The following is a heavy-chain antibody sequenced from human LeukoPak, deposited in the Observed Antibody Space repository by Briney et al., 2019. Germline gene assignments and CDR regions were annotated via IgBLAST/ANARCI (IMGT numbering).Heavy chain of an antibody. CDR3: ARHVSTPGTTGYYYFDY. D-gene: IGHD1-1*01. J-gene: IGHJ4*02. Sequence: SVKVSCKASGGTCSSYAISWVRQAPGQGIERMGEIIPIVATENYAQKFQRRVTITADEFTSPAHMELSSLRSEDTAVYYCARHVSTPGTTGYYYFDYWGQGTLVTVSS. V-gene: IGHV1-69*13. CDR2: IIPIVATE. CDR1: GGTCSSYA.